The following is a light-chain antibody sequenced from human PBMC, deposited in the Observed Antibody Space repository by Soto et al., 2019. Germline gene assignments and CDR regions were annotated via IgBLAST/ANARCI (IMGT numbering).Light chain of an antibody. J-gene: IGKJ2*02. Sequence: EIVMTQSPATLSVSPGERPTLSCRASQSVSSNLAWYQQKPGQAPRLLIYGASTRATGIPARFSGSGSGTEFTLTISSLQSEDFAVYYCQQYNNWCTFGQGTKLEIK. CDR2: GAS. V-gene: IGKV3-15*01. CDR1: QSVSSN. CDR3: QQYNNWCT.